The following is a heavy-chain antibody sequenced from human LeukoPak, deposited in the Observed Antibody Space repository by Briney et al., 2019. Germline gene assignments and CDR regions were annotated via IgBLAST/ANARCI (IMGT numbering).Heavy chain of an antibody. J-gene: IGHJ4*02. V-gene: IGHV3-30*18. CDR3: AKDRPKYSSSWYYFDY. CDR2: ISYDGSNK. CDR1: GFTFSSYG. Sequence: PGRSLRLSCAASGFTFSSYGMHWVRQAPGKGLEWVAVISYDGSNKYYADSVKGRFTISRDNSKNTLYLQMNSLRAEDTAVYYCAKDRPKYSSSWYYFDYWGQGTLVTVSS. D-gene: IGHD6-13*01.